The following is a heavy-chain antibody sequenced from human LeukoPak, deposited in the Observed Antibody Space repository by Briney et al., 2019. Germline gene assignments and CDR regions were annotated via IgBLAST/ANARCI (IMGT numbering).Heavy chain of an antibody. CDR1: GFSFISYG. CDR3: AKRPSDYGDYVTYFDY. CDR2: ISDDGRNK. D-gene: IGHD4-17*01. J-gene: IGHJ4*02. Sequence: GGSLRLSCAASGFSFISYGMHWVRQAPGKGPEGVGVISDDGRNKKYADSVKGRFTISRDNSKDTLYLQMNSLRDEDTAVYYCAKRPSDYGDYVTYFDYWGQGTLVTVSS. V-gene: IGHV3-30*18.